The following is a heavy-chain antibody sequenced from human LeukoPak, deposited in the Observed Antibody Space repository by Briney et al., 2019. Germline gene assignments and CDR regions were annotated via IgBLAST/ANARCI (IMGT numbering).Heavy chain of an antibody. CDR1: GFTFSSYA. J-gene: IGHJ3*02. D-gene: IGHD4-17*01. V-gene: IGHV3-23*01. CDR3: AKSCLDYGDHYQHDAFDI. CDR2: ISGSGGST. Sequence: GGSLRLSCAASGFTFSSYAMSWGRQAPGKGLEWVSAISGSGGSTYYADSVKGRFTIYRDNSKNTLYLQMNSLRAEDTAVYYCAKSCLDYGDHYQHDAFDIWGQGTMVTVSS.